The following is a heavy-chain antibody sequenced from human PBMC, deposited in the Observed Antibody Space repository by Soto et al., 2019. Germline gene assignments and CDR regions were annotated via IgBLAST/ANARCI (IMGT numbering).Heavy chain of an antibody. V-gene: IGHV4-39*01. J-gene: IGHJ4*02. CDR1: GGSISDSSHY. Sequence: QVLLQESGPGLVKPSETLSLTCTVSGGSISDSSHYWAWIRQPPGKGLEWIATINYSGRTYYNPSPRSRVTISVDTSRDQFSLNLNSVTAADTAVYYCARHFGNYGDWAFDFWGQGTLVTVSS. CDR2: INYSGRT. D-gene: IGHD4-17*01. CDR3: ARHFGNYGDWAFDF.